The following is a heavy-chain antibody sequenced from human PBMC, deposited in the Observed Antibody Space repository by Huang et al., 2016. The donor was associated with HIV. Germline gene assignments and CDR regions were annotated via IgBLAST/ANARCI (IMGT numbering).Heavy chain of an antibody. V-gene: IGHV5-51*03. D-gene: IGHD2-21*02. CDR3: ARPPTYSDDGGYYIDAFGV. CDR2: IDPGDSDG. CDR1: GYSFTRQW. Sequence: EVQLVQSGAEMKRPGESLKISCKVSGYSFTRQWIGWVRQMPGKGPEWMGSIDPGDSDGKYSPTFQGQVTISADNSISAAYLQWKSLKVSDTAMYFCARPPTYSDDGGYYIDAFGVWGRGTMVTVS. J-gene: IGHJ3*01.